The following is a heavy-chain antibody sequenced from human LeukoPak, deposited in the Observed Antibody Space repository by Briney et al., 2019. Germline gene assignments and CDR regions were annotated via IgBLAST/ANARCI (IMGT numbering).Heavy chain of an antibody. J-gene: IGHJ4*02. D-gene: IGHD3-22*01. V-gene: IGHV1-2*02. CDR1: GYTFTGYY. CDR3: ARTYYYDSSGYSFDY. Sequence: ASVKVSCKASGYTFTGYYMHWVRQAPGQGLEWMGWINPNSGGTNYAQKFQGRVTITADKSTSTAYMELSSLRSEDTAVYYCARTYYYDSSGYSFDYWGQGTLVTVSS. CDR2: INPNSGGT.